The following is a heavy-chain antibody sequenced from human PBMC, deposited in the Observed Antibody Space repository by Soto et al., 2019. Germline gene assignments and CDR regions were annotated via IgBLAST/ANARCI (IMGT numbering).Heavy chain of an antibody. D-gene: IGHD3-16*01. CDR2: IYQTGTT. CDR3: ARDRGTTMTGDAFEV. CDR1: GASISAGHW. J-gene: IGHJ3*01. Sequence: QVQLQESGPGLVKPSGTLSLTCTVSGASISAGHWWRWVRQSPGKGLEWIGEIYQTGTTDYNPSLKSRVFISVDNSKNQFSLNLRSVTAADTALYYCARDRGTTMTGDAFEVWGRGKMVTVSS. V-gene: IGHV4-4*02.